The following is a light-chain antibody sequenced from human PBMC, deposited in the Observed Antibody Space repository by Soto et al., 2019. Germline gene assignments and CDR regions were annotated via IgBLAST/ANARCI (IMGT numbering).Light chain of an antibody. J-gene: IGKJ1*01. V-gene: IGKV1-33*01. Sequence: DIQMTQSPSSLSASVGDRVTITCQASQEISNYLTWYQQKAGKAPKLLIYDASNLETGVPSRFSGSGSETDFTFTISSLQPEDIATYYCQQYDNIPRTFGQGTKVEIK. CDR2: DAS. CDR1: QEISNY. CDR3: QQYDNIPRT.